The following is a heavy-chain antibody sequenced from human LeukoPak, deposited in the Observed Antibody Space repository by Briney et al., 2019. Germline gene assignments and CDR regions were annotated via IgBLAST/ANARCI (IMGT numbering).Heavy chain of an antibody. CDR3: AKAANYDILTGYYLDY. J-gene: IGHJ4*02. Sequence: PGGSLRLSCAASGFTFSSYSMNWVRQAPGKGLDWVSVISGGGDTTYYADSVKGRFTISRDNSKNTLYLQMNDLRGEDTAIYYCAKAANYDILTGYYLDYWGQGTLVTVSS. V-gene: IGHV3-23*01. CDR2: ISGGGDTT. CDR1: GFTFSSYS. D-gene: IGHD3-9*01.